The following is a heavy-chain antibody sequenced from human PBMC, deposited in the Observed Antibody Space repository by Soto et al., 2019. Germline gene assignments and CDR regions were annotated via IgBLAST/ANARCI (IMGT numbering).Heavy chain of an antibody. D-gene: IGHD5-12*01. J-gene: IGHJ4*02. V-gene: IGHV3-30*04. Sequence: QVQLVESGGGVVQPGASLRLSCVASGFRFSGFAMHWVRQAPGKGLEWVAVISFDGSEKFNVDSVKGRFSISRDDFHSTLFLQMDSLRPEDTGVYYCARDLGGYVHLWDKSNYWGQGTLLNVSS. CDR1: GFRFSGFA. CDR3: ARDLGGYVHLWDKSNY. CDR2: ISFDGSEK.